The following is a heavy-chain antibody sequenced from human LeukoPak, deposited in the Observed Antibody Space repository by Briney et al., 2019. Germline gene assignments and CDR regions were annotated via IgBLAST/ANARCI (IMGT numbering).Heavy chain of an antibody. CDR2: IYKSGST. CDR3: ARLSTGPYGLGAFDI. V-gene: IGHV4-59*08. Sequence: SETLSLTCTVSGGSISSYYWSWIRQPPGKGLEWIGNIYKSGSTNYNPSLKSRVTMPVDTSKNQFSLRLNSVTAADTAVYYCARLSTGPYGLGAFDIWGQGTMVTVSS. D-gene: IGHD1-1*01. CDR1: GGSISSYY. J-gene: IGHJ3*02.